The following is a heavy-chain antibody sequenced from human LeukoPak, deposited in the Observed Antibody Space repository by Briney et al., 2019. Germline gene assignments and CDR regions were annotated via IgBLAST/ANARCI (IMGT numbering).Heavy chain of an antibody. D-gene: IGHD6-6*01. V-gene: IGHV1-8*01. CDR3: ARGSIAANWFDP. CDR2: MNPNSGNT. Sequence: ASVKVSCKASGYTFTSYDINWVRQATGQGLEWMGWMNPNSGNTGYAQKFQGRVTMTRNTSISKAYMELSSLRSEDTAVYYCARGSIAANWFDPWGQGTLVTVSS. J-gene: IGHJ5*02. CDR1: GYTFTSYD.